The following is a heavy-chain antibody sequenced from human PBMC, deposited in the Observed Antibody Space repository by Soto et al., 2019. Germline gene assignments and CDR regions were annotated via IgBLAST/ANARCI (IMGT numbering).Heavy chain of an antibody. J-gene: IGHJ6*02. CDR1: GFTFSSYG. CDR3: AKDQHSYGPYYYYGMDV. CDR2: ISYDGSNK. D-gene: IGHD5-18*01. Sequence: QVQLVESGGGVVQPGRSLRLSCAASGFTFSSYGMHWVRQAPGKGLEWVAVISYDGSNKYYADSVKGRFPISRDNSKNTLYLQMNSLRAEDTAVYYCAKDQHSYGPYYYYGMDVWGQGTTVTVSS. V-gene: IGHV3-30*18.